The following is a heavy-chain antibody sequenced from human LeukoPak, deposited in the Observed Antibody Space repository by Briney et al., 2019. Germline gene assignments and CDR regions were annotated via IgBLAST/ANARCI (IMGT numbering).Heavy chain of an antibody. V-gene: IGHV3-7*03. J-gene: IGHJ5*02. CDR3: ARSPYYDILTGYYTP. CDR2: IKQDGSEI. D-gene: IGHD3-9*01. CDR1: GFTFSGYW. Sequence: GGSLRLSCAASGFTFSGYWMSWVRQAPGKGPEWVANIKQDGSEIYYVDSVKGRFTISRDNAKNSLYLQMNSLRAEDTAVYYCARSPYYDILTGYYTPWGQGTLVTVSS.